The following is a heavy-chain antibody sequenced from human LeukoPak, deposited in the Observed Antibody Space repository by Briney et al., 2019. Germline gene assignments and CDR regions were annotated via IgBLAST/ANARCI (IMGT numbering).Heavy chain of an antibody. CDR3: ARSAKIVGAERYNWFDP. Sequence: SQTLSLTCAISGDSVSSNSAAWNWIRQSPSRGLEWLGRTYYRSKWYNDYAVSVKSRITINPDTSKNQFSLQLNSVTPEDTAVYYCARSAKIVGAERYNWFDPWGQGTLVTVSS. D-gene: IGHD1-26*01. CDR2: TYYRSKWYN. V-gene: IGHV6-1*01. J-gene: IGHJ5*02. CDR1: GDSVSSNSAA.